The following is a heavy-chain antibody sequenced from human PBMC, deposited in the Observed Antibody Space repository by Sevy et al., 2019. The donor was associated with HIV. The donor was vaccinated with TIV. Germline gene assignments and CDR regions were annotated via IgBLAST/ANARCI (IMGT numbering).Heavy chain of an antibody. CDR2: IRTAAGVT. D-gene: IGHD2-21*01. J-gene: IGHJ4*02. Sequence: GGSLRLSCAASGFTFNTYSLIWVRQTPGKGLEWLSFIRTAAGVTYYADSVKGRFTISRDNAKNSLYLQMNSLRDEDTAVYYCARCPGPYSIDHWGQGTLVTVSS. CDR3: ARCPGPYSIDH. CDR1: GFTFNTYS. V-gene: IGHV3-48*02.